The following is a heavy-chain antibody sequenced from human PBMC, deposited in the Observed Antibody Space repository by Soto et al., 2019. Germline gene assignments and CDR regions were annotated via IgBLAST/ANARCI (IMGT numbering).Heavy chain of an antibody. CDR1: GYTFTSYA. CDR3: ARVLLWFEHDYYGMDV. Sequence: QVQLVQSGAEEKKPGASVKVSCKASGYTFTSYAMHWVRQAPGQRLEWMGWINAGNGNTKYSQKLQGRVTITRDTSASTAYMELSRLRSEDTAVYYCARVLLWFEHDYYGMDVWGQGTTVTVSS. CDR2: INAGNGNT. V-gene: IGHV1-3*05. D-gene: IGHD3-10*01. J-gene: IGHJ6*02.